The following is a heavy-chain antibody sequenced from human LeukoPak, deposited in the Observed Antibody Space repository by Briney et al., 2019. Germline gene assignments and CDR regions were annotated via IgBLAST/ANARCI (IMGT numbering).Heavy chain of an antibody. CDR3: AKGGSAGGPNWFDP. J-gene: IGHJ5*02. D-gene: IGHD2-15*01. CDR1: GFTFSSYG. CDR2: ISGNGGNT. Sequence: GGSLRLSCAASGFTFSSYGVSWVRQAPGKGLEWVSAISGNGGNTYYADSVKGRFTISRDTSNNMLFLQMNSLRAGDTAVYYCAKGGSAGGPNWFDPWGQGTLVTVSS. V-gene: IGHV3-23*01.